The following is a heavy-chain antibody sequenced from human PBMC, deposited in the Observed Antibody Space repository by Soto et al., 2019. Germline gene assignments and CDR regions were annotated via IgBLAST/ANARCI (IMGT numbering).Heavy chain of an antibody. CDR2: ISGSGGST. Sequence: GGSLRLSCAASGFTFSSYAMSWVRQAPGKGLEWVSAISGSGGSTYYADSVKGRFTISRDNSKNTLYLQMNSLRAEDTAVYYCAKDGIEWLVPPLFFYWGQGTLVTVSS. CDR3: AKDGIEWLVPPLFFY. CDR1: GFTFSSYA. J-gene: IGHJ4*02. D-gene: IGHD6-19*01. V-gene: IGHV3-23*01.